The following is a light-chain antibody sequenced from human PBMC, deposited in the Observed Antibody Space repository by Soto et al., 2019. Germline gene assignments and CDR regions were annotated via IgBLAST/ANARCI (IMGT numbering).Light chain of an antibody. CDR3: SSYTTSNTLV. CDR2: EVS. V-gene: IGLV2-14*01. J-gene: IGLJ2*01. Sequence: QPALTQPASVSGSPGQSITISCTGTSSDVGAYTYVSWYQQHPGKAPKLMIFEVSDRPSGVSNRFSGSKSGNTASLTISGLQAEDEADYYCSSYTTSNTLVFGGGTKVTVL. CDR1: SSDVGAYTY.